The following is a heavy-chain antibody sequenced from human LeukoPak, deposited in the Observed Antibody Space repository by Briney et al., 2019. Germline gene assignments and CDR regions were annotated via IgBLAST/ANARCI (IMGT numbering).Heavy chain of an antibody. CDR3: ATKYGEN. V-gene: IGHV3-66*02. Sequence: GGSLRLSCGASGFTVSDTYMSWVRQAPGKGLECVSVFWIDGTTHHADSVKGRFTISRDSSKNTLYLQMNSLRPEDTAVYYCATKYGENWGQGTLVTVSS. CDR2: FWIDGTT. J-gene: IGHJ4*02. D-gene: IGHD4/OR15-4a*01. CDR1: GFTVSDTY.